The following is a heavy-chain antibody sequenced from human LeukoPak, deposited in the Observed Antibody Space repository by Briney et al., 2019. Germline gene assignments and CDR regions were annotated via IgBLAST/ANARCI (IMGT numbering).Heavy chain of an antibody. CDR1: GFTVSSNY. CDR3: ARDPPNYYDSSGYYY. D-gene: IGHD3-22*01. CDR2: IYSGGST. V-gene: IGHV3-66*01. Sequence: GGSLRLSCAASGFTVSSNYMSWVRQAPGKGLEWVSVIYSGGSTYYADSVKGRFTISRDNSKNTLYLQTNSLRAEDTAVYYCARDPPNYYDSSGYYYGGQGTLVTVSS. J-gene: IGHJ4*02.